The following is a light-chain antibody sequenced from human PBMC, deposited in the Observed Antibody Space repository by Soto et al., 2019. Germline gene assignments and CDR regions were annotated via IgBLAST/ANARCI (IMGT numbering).Light chain of an antibody. CDR1: QGISRW. CDR3: QQRSNWPPIT. J-gene: IGKJ5*01. Sequence: DIQMTQFPSSVSASVGDRVSIACRASQGISRWLAWYQQKPGNAPKLLIFATSTLQSGVPSRFSGSRSGTDFTLTISSLEPEDFAVYYCQQRSNWPPITFGQGTRLEIK. V-gene: IGKV1-12*01. CDR2: ATS.